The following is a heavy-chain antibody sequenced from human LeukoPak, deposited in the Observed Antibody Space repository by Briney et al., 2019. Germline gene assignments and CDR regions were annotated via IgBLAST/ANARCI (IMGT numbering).Heavy chain of an antibody. CDR2: INHSGST. J-gene: IGHJ5*02. Sequence: SETLSLTCAVYGGSFSGYYWSWIRQPPGKGLEWIGEINHSGSTNYNPSLKSQVTISVDTSKNQFSLKLSSVTAADTAVYYCARQGQQRWFDPWGQGTLVTVSS. CDR1: GGSFSGYY. D-gene: IGHD6-13*01. CDR3: ARQGQQRWFDP. V-gene: IGHV4-34*01.